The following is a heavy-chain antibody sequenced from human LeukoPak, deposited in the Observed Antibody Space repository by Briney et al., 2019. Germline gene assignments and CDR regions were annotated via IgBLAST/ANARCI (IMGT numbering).Heavy chain of an antibody. CDR2: ISGSGGST. Sequence: GGSLRLSCAASGFTFSSYAMSWVRQAPGKGLEWVSAISGSGGSTYYADSVKGRFTISRDNSKNTLYLQMNSLRAEDTAVYYCAKFGDYCDSIGHDYWGQGTLVTVSS. V-gene: IGHV3-23*01. D-gene: IGHD3-22*01. J-gene: IGHJ4*02. CDR3: AKFGDYCDSIGHDY. CDR1: GFTFSSYA.